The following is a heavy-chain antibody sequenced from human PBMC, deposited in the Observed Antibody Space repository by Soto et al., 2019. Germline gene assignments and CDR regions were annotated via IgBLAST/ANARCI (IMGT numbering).Heavy chain of an antibody. D-gene: IGHD2-21*02. J-gene: IGHJ4*02. CDR1: GFTFSNYA. CDR2: ISTNEHRT. CDR3: VKDLGNFYYCGGDCHLFDY. V-gene: IGHV3-64D*06. Sequence: PGGSLRLSCSASGFTFSNYAIHWVRQAPGKGLKYVAGISTNEHRTFYADVVRGRFTVSRDNSKNTLYLQMSSLRADDTAMYYCVKDLGNFYYCGGDCHLFDYWGQGTLVTVSS.